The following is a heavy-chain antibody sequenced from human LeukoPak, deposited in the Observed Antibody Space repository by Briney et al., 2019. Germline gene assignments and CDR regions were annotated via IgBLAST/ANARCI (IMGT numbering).Heavy chain of an antibody. V-gene: IGHV1-69*01. Sequence: ASVKVSCKASGGTFSSYAISWVRQAPGQGLEWMGGIIPIFGTANYAQKFQGRVTITADEPTSTAYMELSSLRSEDTAVYYCARDLEGIAVAGTNYWGQGTLVTVSS. D-gene: IGHD6-19*01. J-gene: IGHJ4*02. CDR1: GGTFSSYA. CDR3: ARDLEGIAVAGTNY. CDR2: IIPIFGTA.